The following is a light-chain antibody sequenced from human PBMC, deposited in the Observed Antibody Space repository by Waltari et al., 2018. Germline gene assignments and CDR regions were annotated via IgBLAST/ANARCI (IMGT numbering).Light chain of an antibody. V-gene: IGLV2-14*03. Sequence: QSALTQPASVSGSPGQSIPISCTGTNSDIGGYNFVSLYQQHPAKAPKLMIFDFTNRPSGVSHRFSGAKSRNTASLTISGLQADDEAVDYCSSYTSNSTLGVFGGGTRLTVL. CDR1: NSDIGGYNF. CDR2: DFT. CDR3: SSYTSNSTLGV. J-gene: IGLJ3*02.